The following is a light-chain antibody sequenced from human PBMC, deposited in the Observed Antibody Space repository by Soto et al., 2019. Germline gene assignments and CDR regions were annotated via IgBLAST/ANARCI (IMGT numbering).Light chain of an antibody. J-gene: IGKJ4*01. Sequence: EIELTQSPGTLSLSPGERATLSCRASQSVTNNYLAWYQQKPGQAPRLLIYAASSRATGIPDRFSGSGSGTDFTLTISRLEPEDFAVYYCQQYGGSLPVTFGGGTNVEIK. CDR2: AAS. CDR1: QSVTNNY. V-gene: IGKV3-20*01. CDR3: QQYGGSLPVT.